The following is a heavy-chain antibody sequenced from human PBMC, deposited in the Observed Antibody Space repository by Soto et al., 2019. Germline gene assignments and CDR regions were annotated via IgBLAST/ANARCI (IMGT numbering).Heavy chain of an antibody. Sequence: GGSLRLSCAVSGFTFSDYAMTWVRQAPGKGLEWVATISFGGGNTYYADSVKGRFTISRDNSKNTLYLQMNSLRAEDTDVYYCAKWIWVVTATSDAFDIWGQGTMVTVSS. CDR2: ISFGGGNT. V-gene: IGHV3-23*01. CDR1: GFTFSDYA. J-gene: IGHJ3*02. CDR3: AKWIWVVTATSDAFDI. D-gene: IGHD2-21*02.